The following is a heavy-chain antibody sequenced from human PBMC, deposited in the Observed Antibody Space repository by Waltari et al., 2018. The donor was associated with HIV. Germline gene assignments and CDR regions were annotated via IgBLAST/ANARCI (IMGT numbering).Heavy chain of an antibody. CDR1: GESFTGNY. Sequence: QVQLKQWGAGLLKPSETLSLTCAVYGESFTGNYWNWIRQPPGKGLEWIGEINPSGSTIYSPSLKSRVTISLDTSKNQFSLELNSATAADTAVYYCARGPGNDSSGRYRSAKYFDHWGQGIRVTVSS. CDR2: INPSGST. CDR3: ARGPGNDSSGRYRSAKYFDH. D-gene: IGHD3-22*01. V-gene: IGHV4-34*02. J-gene: IGHJ4*02.